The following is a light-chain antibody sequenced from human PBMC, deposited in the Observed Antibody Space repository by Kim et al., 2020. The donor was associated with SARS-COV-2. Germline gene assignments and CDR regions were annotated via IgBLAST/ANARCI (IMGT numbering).Light chain of an antibody. V-gene: IGKV1-17*01. CDR2: ASS. J-gene: IGKJ1*01. CDR1: QGIRND. Sequence: DIQMTQSPSSLSASVGDRVTITCRASQGIRNDLGWFQQKPRKAPQRLIYASSTLQSGVPSRFSGSGSGTEFTLTINSLQPEEFATYYCLQDKSYPPTFGQGTKVDIK. CDR3: LQDKSYPPT.